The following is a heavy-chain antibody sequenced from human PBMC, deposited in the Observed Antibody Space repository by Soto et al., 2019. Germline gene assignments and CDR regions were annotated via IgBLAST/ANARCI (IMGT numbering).Heavy chain of an antibody. CDR3: ARWGDSSSSSGMDV. J-gene: IGHJ6*02. CDR1: GYTFTSYG. V-gene: IGHV1-18*01. CDR2: ISAYNGNT. D-gene: IGHD6-13*01. Sequence: ASGKVSCKASGYTFTSYGISCVRQPPGQGLEWMGWISAYNGNTNYAQKLQGRVTMTTDTSTSTAYMELRSLRSDDTAVYYCARWGDSSSSSGMDVWGQGTTVTVSS.